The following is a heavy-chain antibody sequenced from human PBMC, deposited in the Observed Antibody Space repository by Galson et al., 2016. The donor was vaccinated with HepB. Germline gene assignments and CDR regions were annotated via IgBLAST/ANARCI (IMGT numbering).Heavy chain of an antibody. CDR1: GFTFSNYW. Sequence: SLRLSCAASGFTFSNYWMSWVRQAAGKGLEWVANIKQDESEKYYMDSVKGRFTITRDNAKNSLYLQMNSLTVEATAVYYRARWDSYGDREYFHHWGQGTLVTVSS. J-gene: IGHJ1*01. CDR3: ARWDSYGDREYFHH. V-gene: IGHV3-7*01. D-gene: IGHD4-17*01. CDR2: IKQDESEK.